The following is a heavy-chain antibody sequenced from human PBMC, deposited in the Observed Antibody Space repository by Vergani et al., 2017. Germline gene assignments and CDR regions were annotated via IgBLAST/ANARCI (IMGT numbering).Heavy chain of an antibody. CDR2: IYHSGGA. Sequence: QLHLQESGPGLVKPSETLFLTCTVSGGSITSSSYYWGWIRQPPGKGLEWIGNIYHSGGAYYNPSLKGRVTISVDTSKNQFSLEVTSVTAADTAVYYCARXRGFSYGRDAFDIWGQGTMVTVSS. CDR1: GGSITSSSYY. V-gene: IGHV4-39*07. J-gene: IGHJ3*02. CDR3: ARXRGFSYGRDAFDI. D-gene: IGHD5-18*01.